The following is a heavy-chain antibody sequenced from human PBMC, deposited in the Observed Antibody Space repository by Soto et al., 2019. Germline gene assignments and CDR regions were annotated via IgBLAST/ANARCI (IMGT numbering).Heavy chain of an antibody. V-gene: IGHV4-30-2*01. CDR1: GGSISSGGYS. J-gene: IGHJ6*02. CDR3: ARHQVEPWFGELDYGMDV. CDR2: IYHSGST. D-gene: IGHD3-10*01. Sequence: PSETLSLTCAVSGGSISSGGYSWSWIRQPPGKGLEWIGYIYHSGSTYYNPSLKSRVTISVDMSKNQFSLKLSSVTAADTAVYYCARHQVEPWFGELDYGMDVWGQGTTVTVSS.